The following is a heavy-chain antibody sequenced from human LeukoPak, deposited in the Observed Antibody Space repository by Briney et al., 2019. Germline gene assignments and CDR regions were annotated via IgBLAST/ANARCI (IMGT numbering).Heavy chain of an antibody. CDR2: ISSNGGST. V-gene: IGHV3-64*01. D-gene: IGHD1-26*01. CDR3: ARDRIVGATVDAFDI. CDR1: GFTFSSYA. Sequence: AGGSLRLSCAASGFTFSSYAMHWVRQAPGKGLEYVSAISSNGGSTYYANSVKGRFTISRDNSKNTLYLQMGSLRAEDMAVYYCARDRIVGATVDAFDIWGQGTMVSVSS. J-gene: IGHJ3*02.